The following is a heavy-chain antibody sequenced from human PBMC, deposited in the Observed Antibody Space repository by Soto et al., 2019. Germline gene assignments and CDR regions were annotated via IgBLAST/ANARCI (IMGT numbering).Heavy chain of an antibody. D-gene: IGHD3-9*01. J-gene: IGHJ2*01. CDR2: IYHTGKT. Sequence: SETLSLTCDVSGTSVSSGSFYFHWIRQAPGKGLEWIGYIYHTGKTNYSPSLRSRTTISSDTSRNQFSLKVNSVTAADTAVYYCARAPYFFFLTVRRRPYYFHFPGQRIYDL. V-gene: IGHV4-61*01. CDR1: GTSVSSGSFY. CDR3: ARAPYFFFLTVRRRPYYFHFPGQRIYDL.